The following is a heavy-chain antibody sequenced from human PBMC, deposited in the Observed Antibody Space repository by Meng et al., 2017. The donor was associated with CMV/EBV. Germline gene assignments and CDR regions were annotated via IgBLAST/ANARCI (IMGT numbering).Heavy chain of an antibody. Sequence: SGPTLVKPTQTLTLTCTFSGFSLTTSGGSVGWIRQPPGKSLEWLALIDWNDNKRYSPTLKSRITITKDTSTNQVVLTMTNMDAVDTATYYYAHSPATLTSSYRCCLDYWGQGMLVTVSS. CDR1: GFSLTTSGGS. CDR2: IDWNDNK. CDR3: AHSPATLTSSYRCCLDY. D-gene: IGHD2-2*02. J-gene: IGHJ4*02. V-gene: IGHV2-5*01.